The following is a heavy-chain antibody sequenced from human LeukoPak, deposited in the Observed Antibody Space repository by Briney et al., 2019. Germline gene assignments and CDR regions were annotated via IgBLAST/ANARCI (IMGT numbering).Heavy chain of an antibody. CDR3: ARNESVLGTTGLNDFFDD. CDR2: VYYSGST. J-gene: IGHJ4*02. D-gene: IGHD1-26*01. V-gene: IGHV4-39*01. CDR1: GGSIRGSSDY. Sequence: SETLPLTCTVSGGSIRGSSDYWGWIRQSPGKGLEWIGSVYYSGSTYYNPSLKSRVSISVDTSKNQFHLRLTSVTAADTAVYYCARNESVLGTTGLNDFFDDWGQGTLVTVSS.